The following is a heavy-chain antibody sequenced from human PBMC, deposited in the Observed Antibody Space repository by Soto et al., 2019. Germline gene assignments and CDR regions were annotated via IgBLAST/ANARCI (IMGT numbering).Heavy chain of an antibody. J-gene: IGHJ4*02. Sequence: GGSLRLSCAASGFTFTRYSMNWVRQAPGKGLEWVSSISSTTNYIYYGDSMKGRFTISRDNAKNSLYLEMNSLRAEDTAVYYCARESEDLTSNFDYWGKGTLVTVSS. CDR3: ARESEDLTSNFDY. V-gene: IGHV3-21*06. CDR2: ISSTTNYI. CDR1: GFTFTRYS.